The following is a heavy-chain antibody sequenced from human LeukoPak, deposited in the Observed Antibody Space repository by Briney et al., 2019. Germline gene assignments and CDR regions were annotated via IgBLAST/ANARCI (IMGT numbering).Heavy chain of an antibody. CDR1: GVSMGSGGYS. CDR2: IYHSGSS. Sequence: SETLSLTCAVSGVSMGSGGYSWSWVRQPPGKGLEGIGYIYHSGSSYYNPSLKSRVTIPTDRSQNQFSLLLTSLTAADTAVYYCVRAYCGGDCHHSLLTHRGQPIQVTLPS. CDR3: VRAYCGGDCHHSLLTH. J-gene: IGHJ4*02. V-gene: IGHV4-30-2*01. D-gene: IGHD2-21*02.